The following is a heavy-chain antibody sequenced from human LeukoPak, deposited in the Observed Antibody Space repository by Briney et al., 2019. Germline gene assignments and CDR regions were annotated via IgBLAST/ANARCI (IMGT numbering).Heavy chain of an antibody. Sequence: SETLSLTCTVSSGSISSSSYYWGWIRQPPGKGLKWIGSIYYSGSTYYNPALKSRVTISVETSKNQFSLKLSSVTAADTAVYYCAREMDYYDSRPIDYWGQGTLVTVSS. D-gene: IGHD3-22*01. CDR1: SGSISSSSYY. CDR2: IYYSGST. V-gene: IGHV4-39*02. J-gene: IGHJ4*02. CDR3: AREMDYYDSRPIDY.